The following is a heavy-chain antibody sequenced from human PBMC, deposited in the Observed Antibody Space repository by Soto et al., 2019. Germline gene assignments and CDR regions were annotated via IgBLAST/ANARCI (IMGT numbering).Heavy chain of an antibody. D-gene: IGHD6-19*01. CDR2: ISYDGSNK. J-gene: IGHJ4*02. Sequence: QVQLVESGGGVVQPGRSLRLSCAASGFTFSSYAMHWVRQAPGKGLEWVAVISYDGSNKYYADSVKGRFTISRDNSKNTPYLQMNSLRAEDTAVYYCARGGGGSGWYSDYWGQGTLVTVSS. CDR1: GFTFSSYA. V-gene: IGHV3-30-3*01. CDR3: ARGGGGSGWYSDY.